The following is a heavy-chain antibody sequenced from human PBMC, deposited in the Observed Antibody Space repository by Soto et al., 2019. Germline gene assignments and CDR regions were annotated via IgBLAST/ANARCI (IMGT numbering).Heavy chain of an antibody. D-gene: IGHD3-10*01. CDR3: ARARITMVREVIKYNMDV. CDR2: FYNSGST. Sequence: SETLSFTCMASGGSNSSYYWSWLRRPPGKGLEWIGYFYNSGSTHSNPSLPSRVTISVDTSKNQFSLKLSSVTAADTGIYYCARARITMVREVIKYNMDVWGQGTTVT. J-gene: IGHJ6*02. CDR1: GGSNSSYY. V-gene: IGHV4-59*01.